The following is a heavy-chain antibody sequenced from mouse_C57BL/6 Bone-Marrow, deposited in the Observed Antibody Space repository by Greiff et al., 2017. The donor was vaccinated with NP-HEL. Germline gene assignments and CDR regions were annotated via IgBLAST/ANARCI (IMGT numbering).Heavy chain of an antibody. V-gene: IGHV2-2*01. CDR3: ARAGDYGYDEGRAMDY. CDR1: GFSLTSYG. J-gene: IGHJ4*01. D-gene: IGHD2-2*01. Sequence: QVQLQHSGPGLVQPSQSLSITCTVSGFSLTSYGVHWVRQSPGKGLEWLGVIWSGGSTDYNAAFISRLSISKDNSKSQVFFKMNSLQADDTAIYYCARAGDYGYDEGRAMDYWGQGTSVTVSS. CDR2: IWSGGST.